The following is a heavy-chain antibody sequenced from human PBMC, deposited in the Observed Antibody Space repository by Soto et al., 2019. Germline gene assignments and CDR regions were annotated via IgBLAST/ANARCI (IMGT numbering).Heavy chain of an antibody. Sequence: QVQLVQSGAEVKKPGASVKVSCKASGYTFTSYGISWVRQAPGQGLEWMGWISAYSGSTNYAEKLQGRVTMTTDTSTRTAYMELRSLRSDDTAVYYCARSIAAAVDFDYWGQGTLVTVSS. J-gene: IGHJ4*02. CDR3: ARSIAAAVDFDY. V-gene: IGHV1-18*01. CDR1: GYTFTSYG. CDR2: ISAYSGST. D-gene: IGHD6-13*01.